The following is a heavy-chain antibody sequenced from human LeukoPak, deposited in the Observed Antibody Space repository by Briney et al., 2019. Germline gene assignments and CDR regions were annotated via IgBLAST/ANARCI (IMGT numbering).Heavy chain of an antibody. J-gene: IGHJ4*02. CDR3: ARLVKSSGWYELYFDY. V-gene: IGHV5-51*01. CDR2: IYPGDSDT. Sequence: GGSLQISCQGSGYIFTSYWIGWVRQMPGKGLEWMGIIYPGDSDTRYSPSFQGQVTISADKSISTAYLQWSSLKASDTAMYYCARLVKSSGWYELYFDYWGQGTLVTVSS. D-gene: IGHD6-19*01. CDR1: GYIFTSYW.